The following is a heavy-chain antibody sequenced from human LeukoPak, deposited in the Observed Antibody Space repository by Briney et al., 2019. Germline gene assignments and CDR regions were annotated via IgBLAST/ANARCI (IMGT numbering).Heavy chain of an antibody. V-gene: IGHV3-21*06. D-gene: IGHD1-26*01. CDR2: ISPSSSNI. Sequence: GGSLRLSCVTSGFTSSTYSPNWVRQAPGKGLEWVSSISPSSSNIYYADSMKGRFTISRDDAKNLLYLQMNSLRAEDTAVYYCGRDQDRGSYHDPIFDYWGQGTLVTVSS. CDR3: GRDQDRGSYHDPIFDY. J-gene: IGHJ4*02. CDR1: GFTSSTYS.